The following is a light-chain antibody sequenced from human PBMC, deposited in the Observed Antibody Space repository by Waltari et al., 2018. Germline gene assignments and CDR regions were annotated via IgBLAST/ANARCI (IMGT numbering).Light chain of an antibody. J-gene: IGKJ2*01. CDR3: QQSSNLPYT. V-gene: IGKV1-39*01. Sequence: DIQMTQSPSSLSASVGDRVTITCRASQSIATRLNWYQQKPGKAPKVLVYDASTLQSGVPSRFSGSASGTHFTLTISSQQPEDSATYYCQQSSNLPYTFGQGTTLEIK. CDR2: DAS. CDR1: QSIATR.